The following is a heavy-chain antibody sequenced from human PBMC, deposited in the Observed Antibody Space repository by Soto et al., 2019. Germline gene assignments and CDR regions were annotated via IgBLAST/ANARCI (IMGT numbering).Heavy chain of an antibody. CDR3: ARARTYSSSWSGHYYYGMDV. CDR1: GYTFTGYY. Sequence: QVQLVQSGAEVKKPGASVKVSCKASGYTFTGYYMHWVRQAPGQGLEWMGWINPNSGGTNYAQKFQGRVTITADESTSTAYMELSSLRSEDTAVYYCARARTYSSSWSGHYYYGMDVWGQGTTVTVSS. CDR2: INPNSGGT. D-gene: IGHD6-13*01. V-gene: IGHV1-2*02. J-gene: IGHJ6*02.